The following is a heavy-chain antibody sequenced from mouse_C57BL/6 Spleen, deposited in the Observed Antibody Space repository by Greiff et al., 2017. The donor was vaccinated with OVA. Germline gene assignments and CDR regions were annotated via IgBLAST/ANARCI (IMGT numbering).Heavy chain of an antibody. V-gene: IGHV1-72*01. D-gene: IGHD3-2*02. CDR1: GYTFTSYW. Sequence: QVQLQQSGAELVKPGASVKLSCKASGYTFTSYWMHWVKQRPGRGLEWIGRIDPNSGGTKYNEKFKSKATLTVDKPSSTAYMQLSSLASEDSAVYYCAKTAQAKNYYAMDYWGQGTSVTVSS. J-gene: IGHJ4*01. CDR3: AKTAQAKNYYAMDY. CDR2: IDPNSGGT.